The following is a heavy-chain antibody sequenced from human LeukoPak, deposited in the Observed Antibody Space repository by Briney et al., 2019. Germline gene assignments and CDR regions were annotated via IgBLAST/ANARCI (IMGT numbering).Heavy chain of an antibody. Sequence: ASVKVSCKASGYTFTSYDINWVRQATGQGLEWMGWMNPNSGNTGSAQKFQGRVTMTRSTSISTAYMELSSLRAEDTAVYYCAKTTTGYSSGRFPGWPVDYWGQGTLVTVSS. CDR2: MNPNSGNT. CDR3: AKTTTGYSSGRFPGWPVDY. V-gene: IGHV1-8*01. J-gene: IGHJ4*02. CDR1: GYTFTSYD. D-gene: IGHD6-19*01.